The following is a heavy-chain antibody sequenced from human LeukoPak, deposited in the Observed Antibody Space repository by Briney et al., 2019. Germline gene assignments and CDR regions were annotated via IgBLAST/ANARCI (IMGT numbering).Heavy chain of an antibody. V-gene: IGHV4-39*07. CDR2: IYYTGST. J-gene: IGHJ6*03. CDR1: GGSISGTSHY. Sequence: KPSETLSLTCTVSGGSISGTSHYWGWVRQSPGKGSDWIGSIYYTGSTYYNPSLKSRVTISVDTSKNQFSLEVSSVTAADTAVYYCTREGYMDVWGKGTTVTVSS. CDR3: TREGYMDV.